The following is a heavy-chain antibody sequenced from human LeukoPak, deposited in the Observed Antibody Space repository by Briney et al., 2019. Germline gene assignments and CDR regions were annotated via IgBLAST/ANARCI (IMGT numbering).Heavy chain of an antibody. CDR2: IKQYGSGK. V-gene: IGHV3-7*01. J-gene: IGHJ4*02. D-gene: IGHD3-10*01. CDR1: GFTFSSYW. CDR3: ARGYMVRGVIIPF. Sequence: GGSLRLSCAASGFTFSSYWMSWVRQAPGKGLEWVANIKQYGSGKYYVDSVKGRFTISRDNAKNSLYLQMNSLRAEDTAVYYCARGYMVRGVIIPFWGQGTLVTVPS.